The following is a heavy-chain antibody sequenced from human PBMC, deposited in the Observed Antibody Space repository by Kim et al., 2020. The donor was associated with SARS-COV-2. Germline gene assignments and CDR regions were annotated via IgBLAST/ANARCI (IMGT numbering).Heavy chain of an antibody. J-gene: IGHJ4*02. Sequence: GGSLRLSCTASGFAFSSHTMSWVRQSPGKRLEWVSAITGSGATTYYADSVKGRFTVSRDNSRNTLYLQMNNLRAEDTAAYYCATPRGYWGPHTCFSFDWLGQGSLATVSS. CDR2: ITGSGATT. V-gene: IGHV3-23*01. D-gene: IGHD2-15*01. CDR3: ATPRGYWGPHTCFSFDW. CDR1: GFAFSSHT.